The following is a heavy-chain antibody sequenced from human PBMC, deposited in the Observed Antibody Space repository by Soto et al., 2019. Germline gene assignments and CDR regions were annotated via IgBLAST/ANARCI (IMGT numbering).Heavy chain of an antibody. J-gene: IGHJ6*02. CDR1: GFTFSNYA. CDR3: ASRTRYYNMDI. V-gene: IGHV3-23*01. Sequence: GGSLRLSCAASGFTFSNYAMSWVRQAPGKGLEWVSVVSSSGGNTYYAESVKGRFTISRDNSKNTVYLQMNRLRAEDTAVYYCASRTRYYNMDIWGQGTTVTVSS. CDR2: VSSSGGNT. D-gene: IGHD2-2*01.